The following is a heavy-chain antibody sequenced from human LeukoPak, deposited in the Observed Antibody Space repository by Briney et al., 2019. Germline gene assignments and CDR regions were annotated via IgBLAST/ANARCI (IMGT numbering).Heavy chain of an antibody. CDR2: IYYSGST. CDR1: GGSISSGDYY. CDR3: ARDCSGGSCYSD. V-gene: IGHV4-30-4*01. J-gene: IGHJ4*02. Sequence: PSQTLSLTCTVSGGSISSGDYYWSWIRQPPGKGLEWIGYIYYSGSTYYNPSLKSRVTISVDTSKNQFSLKLSSVTAADTAVCYCARDCSGGSCYSDWGQGTLVTVSS. D-gene: IGHD2-15*01.